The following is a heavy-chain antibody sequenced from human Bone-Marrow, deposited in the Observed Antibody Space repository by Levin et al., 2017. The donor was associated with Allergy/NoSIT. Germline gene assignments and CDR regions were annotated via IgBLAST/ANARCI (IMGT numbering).Heavy chain of an antibody. CDR3: ARHYFAVRAFDP. CDR2: FYYGERT. D-gene: IGHD3-9*01. CDR1: GGSISSSGYH. J-gene: IGHJ5*02. V-gene: IGHV4-39*01. Sequence: PGGSLRLSCTVSGGSISSSGYHWDWIRQPPGKGLEWIGSFYYGERTHYNPSLQSRVTISVDTSKMQLSLKLSSVTAADTAVYYCARHYFAVRAFDPWGQGTLVTVSS.